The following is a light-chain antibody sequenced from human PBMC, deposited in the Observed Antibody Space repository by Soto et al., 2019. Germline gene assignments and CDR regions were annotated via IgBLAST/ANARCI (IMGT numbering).Light chain of an antibody. J-gene: IGLJ1*01. CDR3: GTWDSSLSALYV. CDR2: ENN. V-gene: IGLV1-51*02. Sequence: VLTQPPSGSAVPGQKGSISCSRSSSNIGNNYVSWYQQLPGTAPKLLIYENNKRPSGIPDRFSGSKSGTSATLGITGLQTGDEADYYCGTWDSSLSALYVFGTGTKVTVL. CDR1: SSNIGNNY.